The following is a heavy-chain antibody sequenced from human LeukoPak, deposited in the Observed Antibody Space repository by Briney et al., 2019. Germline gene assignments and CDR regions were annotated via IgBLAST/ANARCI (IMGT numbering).Heavy chain of an antibody. CDR1: GYTFTGYY. Sequence: VASVKVSCKASGYTFTGYYMHWVRQAPGQGLEWMGWINPNSGGTNYAQKFQGRVTMTRDTSISTAYMELSRLRSDDTAVYYCARDVTGGAYYGSGFDYWGQGTLVTVSS. CDR2: INPNSGGT. D-gene: IGHD3-10*01. CDR3: ARDVTGGAYYGSGFDY. V-gene: IGHV1-2*02. J-gene: IGHJ4*02.